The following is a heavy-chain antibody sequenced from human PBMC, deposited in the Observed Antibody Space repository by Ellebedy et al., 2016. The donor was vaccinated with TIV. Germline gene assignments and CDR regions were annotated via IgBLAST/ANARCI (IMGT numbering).Heavy chain of an antibody. CDR1: GYTLSEVS. CDR2: YDPEDGET. CDR3: ATTPGYSYGYDY. Sequence: ASVKVSXKVSGYTLSEVSMHWVRQAPGKGLEWMGGYDPEDGETIYAQKFQGRVTMTEDTSTDTAYMELSSLRSEDTAVYYCATTPGYSYGYDYWGQGTLVTVSS. V-gene: IGHV1-24*01. J-gene: IGHJ4*02. D-gene: IGHD5-18*01.